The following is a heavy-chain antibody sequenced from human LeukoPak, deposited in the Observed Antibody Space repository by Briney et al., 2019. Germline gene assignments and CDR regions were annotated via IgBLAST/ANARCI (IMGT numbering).Heavy chain of an antibody. CDR1: GYTFTSYD. CDR3: AHQWGYCSGGSCYSGGDDAFDI. Sequence: ASVKVSCKASGYTFTSYDINWVRQATGQGLEWMGWINPNSGGTNYAQKFQGRVTMTRDTSISTAYMELSRLRSDDTAVYYCAHQWGYCSGGSCYSGGDDAFDIWGQGTMVTVSS. V-gene: IGHV1-2*02. J-gene: IGHJ3*02. D-gene: IGHD2-15*01. CDR2: INPNSGGT.